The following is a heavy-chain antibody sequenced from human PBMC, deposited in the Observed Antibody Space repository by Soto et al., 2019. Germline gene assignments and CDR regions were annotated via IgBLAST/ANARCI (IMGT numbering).Heavy chain of an antibody. Sequence: SETLSLTCTVSGGSVSSSSYYWGWIRQPPGKGLEWIGSIYYSGSTYYNPSLKSRVTISVDTSKNQFSLKLSSVTAADTAVYYCARVTVSEGGFYYYYYMDFWGKGTSVTVSS. CDR1: GGSVSSSSYY. CDR2: IYYSGST. CDR3: ARVTVSEGGFYYYYYMDF. D-gene: IGHD5-12*01. J-gene: IGHJ6*03. V-gene: IGHV4-39*07.